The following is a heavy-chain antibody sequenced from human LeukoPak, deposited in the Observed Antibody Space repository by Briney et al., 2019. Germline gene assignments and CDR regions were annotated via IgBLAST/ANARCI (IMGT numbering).Heavy chain of an antibody. J-gene: IGHJ4*02. CDR3: ARDSSGTVTGYFDY. D-gene: IGHD6-19*01. CDR1: GGSISSGDYY. V-gene: IGHV4-30-4*01. CDR2: IYYSGST. Sequence: SETLSLTCTVSGGSISSGDYYWSWIRQPPGKGLEWIGYIYYSGSTYYNPSLKSRVTISVDTSKNQFSLKLSSVTAADTAVYYCARDSSGTVTGYFDYWGQGTLVTVSS.